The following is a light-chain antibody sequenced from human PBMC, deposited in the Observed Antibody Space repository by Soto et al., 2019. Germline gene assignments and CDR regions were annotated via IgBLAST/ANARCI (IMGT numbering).Light chain of an antibody. Sequence: DIQMTQSPSSLSASVGDRVTITCRASQSISSYLNWYQQKPGKAPKLLIYAASSLQSGVPSRFSGSGSGTDFTLTICSLQPEDFATYYCQQSYSALVFTFGPGTKVDIK. CDR1: QSISSY. V-gene: IGKV1-39*01. CDR3: QQSYSALVFT. CDR2: AAS. J-gene: IGKJ3*01.